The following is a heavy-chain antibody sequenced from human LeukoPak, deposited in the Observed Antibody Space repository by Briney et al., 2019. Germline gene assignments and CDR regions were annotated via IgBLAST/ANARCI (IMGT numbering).Heavy chain of an antibody. CDR2: IHSRSSYT. D-gene: IGHD2-2*01. CDR3: AREWGYCSTANCRGYYLDY. V-gene: IGHV3-21*01. J-gene: IGHJ4*02. CDR1: GFTSGDYS. Sequence: PGGSLRLSCAASGFTSGDYSMDWVRQTPGKGLEWVSFIHSRSSYTYYADSMKGRFTISRDNAKNSLYLQMNSLRAEDTAVYFCAREWGYCSTANCRGYYLDYWGQGALVTVSS.